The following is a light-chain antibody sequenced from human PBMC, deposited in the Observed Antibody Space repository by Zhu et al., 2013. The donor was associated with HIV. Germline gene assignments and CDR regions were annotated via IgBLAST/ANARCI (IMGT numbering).Light chain of an antibody. CDR1: SGSIASNY. CDR3: QSYDSTDQV. J-gene: IGLJ3*02. Sequence: NFMLTQPHSVSESPGKTVTISCTGSSGSIASNYVQWYQQRPGSAPTTVIYEDNQRPSGVPDRFSGSIDSSSNSASLTISGLKTEDAADYFCQSYDSTDQVFGGGTKVTVL. V-gene: IGLV6-57*02. CDR2: EDN.